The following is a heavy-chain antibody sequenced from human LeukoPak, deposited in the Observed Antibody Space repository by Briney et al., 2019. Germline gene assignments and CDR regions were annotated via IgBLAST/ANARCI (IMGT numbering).Heavy chain of an antibody. V-gene: IGHV3-48*03. J-gene: IGHJ4*02. CDR1: GFTFSSYE. CDR2: ISSSGSTI. D-gene: IGHD1-7*01. Sequence: PGGSLRLSCAASGFTFSSYEMNWVRQAPGKGLEWVSYISSSGSTIYYADSVKGRFTISRDNAKNSLYLQMNSLRAEDTAVYYCARVVRNSREKDYWGQGTLVTVSS. CDR3: ARVVRNSREKDY.